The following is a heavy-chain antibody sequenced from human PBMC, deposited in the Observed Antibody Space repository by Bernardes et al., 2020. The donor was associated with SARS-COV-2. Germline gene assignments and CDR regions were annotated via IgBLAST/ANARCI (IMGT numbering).Heavy chain of an antibody. D-gene: IGHD3-3*01. J-gene: IGHJ5*02. CDR2: IYYSGST. Sequence: SETLSLTCTVSGGSISSYYWSWIRQPPGKGLEWIGYIYYSGSTNYNPSLKSRVTISVDTSKNQFSLKLSSVSAADTAVYYCARLHAVPVLEWLLYIPSEVWFDPWGQGTLVTVSS. CDR3: ARLHAVPVLEWLLYIPSEVWFDP. CDR1: GGSISSYY. V-gene: IGHV4-59*08.